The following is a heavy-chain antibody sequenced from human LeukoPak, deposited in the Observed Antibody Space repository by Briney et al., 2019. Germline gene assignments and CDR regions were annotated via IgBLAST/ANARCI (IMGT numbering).Heavy chain of an antibody. Sequence: GASVKVSCKASGYTFTSYGISWVRQAPGQGLEWMGGIIPIFGTANYAQKFQGRVTITADESTSTAYMELSSLRSEDTAVYYCARDPDSSGYSMNNDYWGQGTLVTVSS. CDR2: IIPIFGTA. CDR3: ARDPDSSGYSMNNDY. V-gene: IGHV1-69*13. J-gene: IGHJ4*02. D-gene: IGHD3-22*01. CDR1: GYTFTSYG.